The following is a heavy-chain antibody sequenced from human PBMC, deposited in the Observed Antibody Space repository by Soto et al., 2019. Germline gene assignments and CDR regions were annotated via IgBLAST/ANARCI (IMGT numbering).Heavy chain of an antibody. CDR2: ISDDGRNT. CDR3: AKDPRGNGDVTHYYNGMDV. J-gene: IGHJ6*02. D-gene: IGHD4-17*01. CDR1: GFRFSSYG. Sequence: QAQLVESGGGVVQPGRSLRLSCEVSGFRFSSYGVHWVRQAAGKGLEWVALISDDGRNTFYPDSVKGRFSISRDNSKNTVYLQMNSLRAEDTAVYYCAKDPRGNGDVTHYYNGMDVWGQGTTVTVSS. V-gene: IGHV3-30*18.